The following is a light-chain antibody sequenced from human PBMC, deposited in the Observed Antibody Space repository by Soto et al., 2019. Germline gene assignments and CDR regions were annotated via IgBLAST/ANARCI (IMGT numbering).Light chain of an antibody. CDR2: DVT. V-gene: IGLV2-14*01. CDR1: SSDVGGYIY. Sequence: QYARSHPASVSWSPGHSITISCTGTSSDVGGYIYVSWYQQHPGKAPKLMIYDVTSRPSGVSYRFSGSKSGNTASLTISGLQAEEEADYYCSSYTTSTYYVFGTGTKVTVL. J-gene: IGLJ1*01. CDR3: SSYTTSTYYV.